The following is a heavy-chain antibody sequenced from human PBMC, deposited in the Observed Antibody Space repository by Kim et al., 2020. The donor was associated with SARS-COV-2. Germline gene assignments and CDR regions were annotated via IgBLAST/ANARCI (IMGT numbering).Heavy chain of an antibody. J-gene: IGHJ4*02. V-gene: IGHV1-3*01. D-gene: IGHD6-13*01. CDR3: ARGTRIAAAGTFDY. Sequence: ASVKVSCKASGYTFTSYAMHWVRQAPGQRLEWMGWINAGNGNTKYSQKFQGRVTITRDTSASTAYMELSSLRSEDTAVYYCARGTRIAAAGTFDYWGQGTLVTVSS. CDR2: INAGNGNT. CDR1: GYTFTSYA.